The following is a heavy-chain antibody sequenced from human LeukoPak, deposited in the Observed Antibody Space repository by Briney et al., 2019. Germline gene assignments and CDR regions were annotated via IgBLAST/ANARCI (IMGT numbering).Heavy chain of an antibody. D-gene: IGHD2-21*02. CDR1: GFTFSSYA. Sequence: GGSLRLSCAASGFTFSSYAMHWVRQAPGKGLEWVAVISYDGSNKYYADSVKGRFTISRDNSKNTLYLQMNSLRAEDTAVYYCARESDTYCGGDCYFYYYYGMDVWGQGTTVTVSS. V-gene: IGHV3-30*04. CDR3: ARESDTYCGGDCYFYYYYGMDV. J-gene: IGHJ6*02. CDR2: ISYDGSNK.